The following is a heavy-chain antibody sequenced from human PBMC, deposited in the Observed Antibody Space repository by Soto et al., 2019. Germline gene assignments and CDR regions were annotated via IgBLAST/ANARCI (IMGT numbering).Heavy chain of an antibody. CDR2: IIPIFGSL. Sequence: QVQLVQSGAEVKKPGSSVKVSCKASGGTFSSYAINWVRQAPGQGLEWMGGIIPIFGSLNYAQKFQGRVTITADESTSTAYRELSSLRSEDTAVYYCARDGPYSTSSRFYGMDVWGQGTTVTVSS. CDR1: GGTFSSYA. J-gene: IGHJ6*02. D-gene: IGHD6-6*01. V-gene: IGHV1-69*12. CDR3: ARDGPYSTSSRFYGMDV.